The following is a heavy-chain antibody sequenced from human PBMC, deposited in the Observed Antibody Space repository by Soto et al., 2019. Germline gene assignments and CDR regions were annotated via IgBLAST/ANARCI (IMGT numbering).Heavy chain of an antibody. Sequence: ASVKVSCKTSGYTFGNCIITWVRQAPGQGLEWLGWISAHNSNTVYAQHLRGRVSMTTDTSTSTAYMELRSLGSDDTAVYFCARVLQRKFAEGLFQYYGMDVWGQGTTVTVSS. J-gene: IGHJ6*02. CDR2: ISAHNSNT. V-gene: IGHV1-18*01. CDR3: ARVLQRKFAEGLFQYYGMDV. D-gene: IGHD2-21*01. CDR1: GYTFGNCI.